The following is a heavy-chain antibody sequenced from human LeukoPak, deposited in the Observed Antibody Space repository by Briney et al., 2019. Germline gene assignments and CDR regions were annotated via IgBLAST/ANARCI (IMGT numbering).Heavy chain of an antibody. D-gene: IGHD7-27*01. CDR2: IWYDGSNK. CDR3: AKANWGSRDAFDI. CDR1: GFTFSSYG. J-gene: IGHJ3*02. Sequence: GGSLRRSCAASGFTFSSYGMHWVRQAPGKGLEWVAVIWYDGSNKYYADSVKGRFTISRDNSKNTLYLQMNSLRAEDTAVYYCAKANWGSRDAFDIWGQGTMVTVSS. V-gene: IGHV3-33*06.